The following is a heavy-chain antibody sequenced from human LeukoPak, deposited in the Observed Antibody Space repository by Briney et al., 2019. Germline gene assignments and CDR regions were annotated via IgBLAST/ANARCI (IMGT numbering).Heavy chain of an antibody. CDR3: AKDRDYYLVGFFDY. CDR2: ISSTSRTI. Sequence: GGSLRLSCAVSGFTFSNYNMKWVRQAPGKGLEWVSYISSTSRTIYYADSVKGRFTISRDNAKNSLYLQMSSLRAEDTALYYCAKDRDYYLVGFFDYWGQGTLVTVSS. CDR1: GFTFSNYN. D-gene: IGHD3-10*01. J-gene: IGHJ4*02. V-gene: IGHV3-48*01.